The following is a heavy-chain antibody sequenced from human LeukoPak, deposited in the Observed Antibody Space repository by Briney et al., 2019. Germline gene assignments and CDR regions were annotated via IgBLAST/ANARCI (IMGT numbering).Heavy chain of an antibody. CDR2: ISSSSSTI. Sequence: GGSLRLSCAASGFTFSSYSMNWVRQAPGKGLEWVSYISSSSSTIYYADSVKGRFTISRDNAKNSLYLQMNSLRAEDTAVYYCARVSYYDFWSGYPRADIDVWGKGTTVTVSS. D-gene: IGHD3-3*01. CDR1: GFTFSSYS. V-gene: IGHV3-48*01. J-gene: IGHJ6*04. CDR3: ARVSYYDFWSGYPRADIDV.